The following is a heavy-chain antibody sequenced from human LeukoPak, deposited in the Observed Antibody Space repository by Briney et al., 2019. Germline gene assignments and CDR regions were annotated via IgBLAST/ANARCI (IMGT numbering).Heavy chain of an antibody. J-gene: IGHJ4*02. V-gene: IGHV3-74*01. CDR3: AKMLRSNCDY. D-gene: IGHD3-16*01. CDR2: IKSDGSTT. CDR1: GFTFSSYW. Sequence: PGGSLRLSCAASGFTFSSYWMHWVRQAPGKGLVWVSRIKSDGSTTNYADSVKGRFTISRDNAENTLYLQMNSLRAEDTAVYYCAKMLRSNCDYWGQGTLVTVSS.